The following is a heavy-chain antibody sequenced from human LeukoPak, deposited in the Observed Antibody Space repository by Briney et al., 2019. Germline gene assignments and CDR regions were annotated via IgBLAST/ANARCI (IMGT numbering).Heavy chain of an antibody. CDR1: GFTFSRYC. J-gene: IGHJ4*02. V-gene: IGHV3-30*02. Sequence: GGALRLSCAASGFTFSRYCMHLVRQGPGKGLGGGGFIRYDGSNKYCADSVKGRFTISRDNSKNTLYLQMNSLRAEDTAVYYCAKDNYYDSTLLYFFDYWGQGTLVTVSS. CDR3: AKDNYYDSTLLYFFDY. D-gene: IGHD3-22*01. CDR2: IRYDGSNK.